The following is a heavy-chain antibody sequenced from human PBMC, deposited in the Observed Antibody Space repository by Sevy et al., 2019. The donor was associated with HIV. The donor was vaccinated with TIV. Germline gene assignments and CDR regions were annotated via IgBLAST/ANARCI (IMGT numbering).Heavy chain of an antibody. Sequence: GGSLRLSCAASGFTFSSYAMSWVRQAPGKGLEWVSAVSGSGGSTYFPDSVKGRFTISRDNSKNTLYLQLNSLRAEDTAVYYCAKGHSSGWRGGRYFDLWGRGTLVTVSS. D-gene: IGHD6-19*01. CDR3: AKGHSSGWRGGRYFDL. CDR2: VSGSGGST. J-gene: IGHJ2*01. V-gene: IGHV3-23*01. CDR1: GFTFSSYA.